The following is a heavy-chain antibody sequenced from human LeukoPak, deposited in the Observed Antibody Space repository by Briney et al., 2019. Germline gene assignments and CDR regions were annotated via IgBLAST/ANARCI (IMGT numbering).Heavy chain of an antibody. Sequence: GGSLRLSCAASGFTFSSYAMHWVRQAPGKGLEWVAVISYDGSNKCYADSVKGRFTISRDNSKNTLYLQMNSLRAEDTAVYYCARDYQELRYFDWLLFSYYYYGMDVWGQGTTVTVSS. CDR3: ARDYQELRYFDWLLFSYYYYGMDV. V-gene: IGHV3-30-3*01. CDR2: ISYDGSNK. D-gene: IGHD3-9*01. CDR1: GFTFSSYA. J-gene: IGHJ6*02.